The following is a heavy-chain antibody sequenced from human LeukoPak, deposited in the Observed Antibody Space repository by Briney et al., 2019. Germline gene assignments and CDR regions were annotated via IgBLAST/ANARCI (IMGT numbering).Heavy chain of an antibody. V-gene: IGHV4-59*01. CDR1: GASTSHFY. J-gene: IGHJ3*02. CDR2: MHNSGSS. D-gene: IGHD5-12*01. CDR3: ARSAEWLRNAFDI. Sequence: PSETLFLSCTVSGASTSHFYWNWIRQPPGKGLEWIGYMHNSGSSKHNPSLKSRLTISIDTSKNQFSLQLASVTAADTAIYYCARSAEWLRNAFDIWGQGRMVSVSS.